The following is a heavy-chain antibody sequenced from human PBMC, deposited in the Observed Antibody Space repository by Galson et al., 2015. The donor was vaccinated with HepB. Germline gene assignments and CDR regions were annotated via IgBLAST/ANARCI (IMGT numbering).Heavy chain of an antibody. J-gene: IGHJ5*01. D-gene: IGHD6-13*01. CDR1: GYTFTAYY. CDR2: VGPNSGVT. CDR3: ALIEGKSIATQNVNWRDS. V-gene: IGHV1-2*02. Sequence: SVKVSCKASGYTFTAYYIHWVRQAPGQGLEGMGWVGPNSGVTNYAQKFEGRVTMTRDTSISTAYMELSRLSSDDTAIYYCALIEGKSIATQNVNWRDSWGQGTLVTVSS.